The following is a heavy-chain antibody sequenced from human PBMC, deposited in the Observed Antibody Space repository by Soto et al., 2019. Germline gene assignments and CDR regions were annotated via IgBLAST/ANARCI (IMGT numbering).Heavy chain of an antibody. V-gene: IGHV1-2*04. D-gene: IGHD5-18*01. Sequence: ASVKVSCKASGYTFTGYYMHWVRQAPGQGLEWMGWINPNSGGTNYAQKFQGWVTMTRDTSISTAYMELSRLRSDDTAVYYCARDCRGYSYGYYYYYGMDVWGQGTTVTVSS. CDR3: ARDCRGYSYGYYYYYGMDV. CDR2: INPNSGGT. CDR1: GYTFTGYY. J-gene: IGHJ6*02.